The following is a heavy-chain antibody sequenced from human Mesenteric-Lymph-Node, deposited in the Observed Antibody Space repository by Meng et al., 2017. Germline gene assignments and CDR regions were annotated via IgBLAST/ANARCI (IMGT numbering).Heavy chain of an antibody. V-gene: IGHV1-46*01. CDR3: ARNLGLVGARGHYYYYGMDV. D-gene: IGHD1-26*01. J-gene: IGHJ6*02. CDR2: INPSGGST. CDR1: GYTFTSYY. Sequence: ASVKVSCKASGYTFTSYYMHWVRQAPGQGLEWMGIINPSGGSTSYAQKFQGRVTMTRDTSTSTVYMELSSLKSEDTAVYYCARNLGLVGARGHYYYYGMDVWAQGTRVTVS.